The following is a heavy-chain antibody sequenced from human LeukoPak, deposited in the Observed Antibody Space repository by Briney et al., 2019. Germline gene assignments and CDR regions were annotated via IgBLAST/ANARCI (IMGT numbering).Heavy chain of an antibody. V-gene: IGHV4-39*07. CDR1: GGSISSSSYY. CDR3: ARAPGYCSGGSCYGGAFDI. J-gene: IGHJ3*02. Sequence: SETLSLTCTVSGGSISSSSYYWGWIRQPPGKGLEWIGSIYYSGSTYYNPSLKSRVTISVDTSKNQFSLKLSSVTAADTAVYYCARAPGYCSGGSCYGGAFDIWGQGTMVTVSS. CDR2: IYYSGST. D-gene: IGHD2-15*01.